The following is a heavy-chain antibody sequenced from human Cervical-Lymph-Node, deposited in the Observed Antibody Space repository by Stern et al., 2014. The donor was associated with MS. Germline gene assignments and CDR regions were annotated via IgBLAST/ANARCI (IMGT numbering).Heavy chain of an antibody. D-gene: IGHD3-22*01. CDR3: AHTNYYDSLFDL. CDR1: GFSLLSSGQG. J-gene: IGHJ4*02. CDR2: IYGHNSQ. Sequence: ESGPTLVKPTQTLTLTCSFSGFSLLSSGQGVGWISQTPSKALEWLARIYGHNSQRLTPSLKTRVTFTKDSSKNQVVLTMTNMDPVDTGTYYCAHTNYYDSLFDLWGQGSLVTVSS. V-gene: IGHV2-5*01.